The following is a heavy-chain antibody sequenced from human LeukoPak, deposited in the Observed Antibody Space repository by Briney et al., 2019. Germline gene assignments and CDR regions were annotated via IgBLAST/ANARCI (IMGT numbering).Heavy chain of an antibody. CDR1: GFTFSSYS. V-gene: IGHV3-21*01. D-gene: IGHD2-15*01. J-gene: IGHJ6*03. CDR2: ISSSSRYI. Sequence: GGALRLSCAASGFTFSSYSMNWVRQAQGKGLEWVSSISSSSRYIYYADSVKGRFTISRDNAKNSLYLQMNRLRAEDTAVYYCARGYCSGGSCYYYMDVWGKGTTVTVSS. CDR3: ARGYCSGGSCYYYMDV.